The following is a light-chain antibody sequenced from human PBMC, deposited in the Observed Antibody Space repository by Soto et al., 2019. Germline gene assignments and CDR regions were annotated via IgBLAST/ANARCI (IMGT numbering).Light chain of an antibody. V-gene: IGLV2-14*03. Sequence: QSALTQSASVSGSPGQSITISCTGTHSDIVNYNYVSWYQHLPGKAPKLMIYDVGSRPSGVSSRFSGSKSGNTASLAISGLQAEDEADYYCNSYREDHPRFYVFGTGTKVTVL. CDR3: NSYREDHPRFYV. J-gene: IGLJ1*01. CDR1: HSDIVNYNY. CDR2: DVG.